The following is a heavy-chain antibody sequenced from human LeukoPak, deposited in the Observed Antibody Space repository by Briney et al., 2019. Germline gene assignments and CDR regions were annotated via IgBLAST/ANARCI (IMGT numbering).Heavy chain of an antibody. Sequence: ASVKVSCKASGCTFTGYYMHWVRQAPGQGLERMGWINPNSGGTNYAQKFQGRVTMTRDTSISTAYMELSRLRSDDTAVYYCARDDKIAVAGFDYWGQGTLVTVSS. CDR3: ARDDKIAVAGFDY. D-gene: IGHD6-19*01. CDR1: GCTFTGYY. V-gene: IGHV1-2*02. J-gene: IGHJ4*02. CDR2: INPNSGGT.